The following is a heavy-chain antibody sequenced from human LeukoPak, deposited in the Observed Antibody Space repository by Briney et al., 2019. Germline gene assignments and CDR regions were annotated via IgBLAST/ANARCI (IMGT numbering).Heavy chain of an antibody. Sequence: GASVKVSWKASGYSFTGYYIHWVRQAPGQGLECMGWINPNSGTTNSAQRLQGRVTMTRDTPVSTAYMELSRLRSDDTAVYYCARGSLSPSSLYYGMDVWGQGTTVTVSS. D-gene: IGHD6-6*01. V-gene: IGHV1-2*02. CDR3: ARGSLSPSSLYYGMDV. CDR1: GYSFTGYY. J-gene: IGHJ6*02. CDR2: INPNSGTT.